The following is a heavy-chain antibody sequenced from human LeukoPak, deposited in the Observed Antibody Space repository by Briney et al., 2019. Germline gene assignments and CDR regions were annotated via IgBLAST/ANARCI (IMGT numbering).Heavy chain of an antibody. CDR3: ARVRVAGDGEFGY. Sequence: GGSLRLSCAASGFTVSSNYMSWVRQAPGKGLEWVSVIYSGGSTYYADSVKGRFTISRDNSKNTLYLQMNSLRAEDTAVYYCARVRVAGDGEFGYWGQGTLVTVSS. CDR2: IYSGGST. J-gene: IGHJ4*02. V-gene: IGHV3-53*01. D-gene: IGHD6-19*01. CDR1: GFTVSSNY.